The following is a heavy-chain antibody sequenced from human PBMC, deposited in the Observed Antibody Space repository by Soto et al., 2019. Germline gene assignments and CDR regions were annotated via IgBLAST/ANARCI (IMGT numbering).Heavy chain of an antibody. Sequence: PSETLSLTYSVSGGSISISSYYWGWVRQPPGKGLEWIASMYYSGGAYYNPSLKSRATISVDKSKNQFSLKLTSATAADTAVYYCARLDRFLEYFNHWGQGTLVTVSS. CDR3: ARLDRFLEYFNH. V-gene: IGHV4-39*01. CDR2: MYYSGGA. J-gene: IGHJ1*01. CDR1: GGSISISSYY. D-gene: IGHD3-3*01.